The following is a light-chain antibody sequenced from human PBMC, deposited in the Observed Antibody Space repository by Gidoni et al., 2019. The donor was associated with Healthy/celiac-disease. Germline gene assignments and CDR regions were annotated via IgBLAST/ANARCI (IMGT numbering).Light chain of an antibody. CDR1: QSVSSN. CDR3: QQYNNWPPEDT. J-gene: IGKJ2*01. Sequence: EIVMTQSPATLSVSPGERATLYCRASQSVSSNLAWYQQKPGQAPRLLIYGASTRATGIPARFSGSGSGTEFTLTISSLQSEDFAVYYCQQYNNWPPEDTFGQGTKLEIK. V-gene: IGKV3-15*01. CDR2: GAS.